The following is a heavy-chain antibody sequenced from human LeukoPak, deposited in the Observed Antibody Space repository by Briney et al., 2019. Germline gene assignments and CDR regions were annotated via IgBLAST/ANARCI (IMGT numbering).Heavy chain of an antibody. Sequence: ASVKVSCKASGGSFTSYGISWVRQAPGQGLEWMGKIIPIYGGANYGQKFQGRVTITADESTTTSYMELRSLTAEDMAVYYCATGGAYEFRDDYWGQGTLVTVSS. CDR1: GGSFTSYG. CDR3: ATGGAYEFRDDY. V-gene: IGHV1-69*15. D-gene: IGHD3-3*01. J-gene: IGHJ4*02. CDR2: IIPIYGGA.